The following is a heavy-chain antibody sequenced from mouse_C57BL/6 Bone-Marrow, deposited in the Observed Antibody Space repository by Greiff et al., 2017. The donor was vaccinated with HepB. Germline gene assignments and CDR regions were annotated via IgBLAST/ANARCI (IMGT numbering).Heavy chain of an antibody. J-gene: IGHJ1*03. V-gene: IGHV14-2*01. CDR3: ARGRAAVVDWYFDV. D-gene: IGHD1-1*01. CDR2: IDPEDGET. CDR1: GFNIKDYY. Sequence: EVQLQQSGAELVKPGASVKLSCTASGFNIKDYYMHWVKQRTEQGLEWIGRIDPEDGETKYAPKFPGKATITADTSSNTAYLQLSSLTSEDTAVYYCARGRAAVVDWYFDVWGTGTTVTVSS.